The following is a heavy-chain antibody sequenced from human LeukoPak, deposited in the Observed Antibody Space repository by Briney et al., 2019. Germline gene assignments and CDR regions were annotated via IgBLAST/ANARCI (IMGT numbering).Heavy chain of an antibody. CDR2: ISSSGSTI. D-gene: IGHD3-10*01. Sequence: GGSLRLSCAASGFTFSSYEMNWVRQAPGKGLEWVSYISSSGSTIYYADSVKGRFTISRDSAKNSLYLQMNSLRAEDTAVYYCARVVRGVGYYFDYWGQGTLVTVSS. CDR1: GFTFSSYE. CDR3: ARVVRGVGYYFDY. J-gene: IGHJ4*02. V-gene: IGHV3-48*03.